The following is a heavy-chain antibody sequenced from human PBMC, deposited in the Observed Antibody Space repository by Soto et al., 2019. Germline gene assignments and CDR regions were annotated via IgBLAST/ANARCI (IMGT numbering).Heavy chain of an antibody. V-gene: IGHV3-21*01. Sequence: GESLKISCAASGFTFSSYSMNWVRQAPGKGLEWVSSISSSSSYIYYADSVKGRFTISRDNAKNSLYLQMNSLRAEDTAVYYCARGPYHGSGSYWSVAGAFDIWGQGTMVTVSS. CDR1: GFTFSSYS. CDR3: ARGPYHGSGSYWSVAGAFDI. J-gene: IGHJ3*02. CDR2: ISSSSSYI. D-gene: IGHD3-10*01.